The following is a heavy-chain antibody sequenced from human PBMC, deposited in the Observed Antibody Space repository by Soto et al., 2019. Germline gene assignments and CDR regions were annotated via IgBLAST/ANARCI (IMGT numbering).Heavy chain of an antibody. CDR1: GFAFDDYV. CDR3: AKGGSAALIAPSGRDNWFDP. D-gene: IGHD1-26*01. Sequence: PGGSLRLSCAASGFAFDDYVMHWVRQPTGRGLEWVAGITWNGGTIRYVDSVKGRFTISRDNAENYLFLQINSLRPEDTAVYYCAKGGSAALIAPSGRDNWFDPWGQGTQVTVSS. V-gene: IGHV3-9*01. J-gene: IGHJ5*02. CDR2: ITWNGGTI.